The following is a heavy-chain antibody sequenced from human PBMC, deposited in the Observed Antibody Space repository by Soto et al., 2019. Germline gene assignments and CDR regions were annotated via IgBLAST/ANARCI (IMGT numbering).Heavy chain of an antibody. D-gene: IGHD3-10*01. J-gene: IGHJ6*02. CDR2: IIPIFGTA. Sequence: QVQLVQSGAEVKKPGSSVKVSCKASGGTFSSYAISWVRQAPGQGLEWMGGIIPIFGTANYAQKFQGRVTITADESTSTAYMELSSLRSEDTAVYYCARPPGEYGGNSNYYGMDVWGQGTTVTVSS. V-gene: IGHV1-69*01. CDR1: GGTFSSYA. CDR3: ARPPGEYGGNSNYYGMDV.